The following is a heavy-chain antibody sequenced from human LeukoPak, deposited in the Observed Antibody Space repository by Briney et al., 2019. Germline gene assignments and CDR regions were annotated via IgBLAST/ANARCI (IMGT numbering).Heavy chain of an antibody. CDR2: ISAGGENT. CDR1: GFTFTSYA. D-gene: IGHD6-19*01. J-gene: IGHJ4*02. V-gene: IGHV3-23*01. Sequence: GGSLRLSCAASGFTFTSYAMSWVSQAPGKGLEWVSVISAGGENTDYADSVKGRFTISRDNSKSTLYLQLNSLRAEDTAAYYCAKSEGSSSARRFGYWSQGTLVTVSS. CDR3: AKSEGSSSARRFGY.